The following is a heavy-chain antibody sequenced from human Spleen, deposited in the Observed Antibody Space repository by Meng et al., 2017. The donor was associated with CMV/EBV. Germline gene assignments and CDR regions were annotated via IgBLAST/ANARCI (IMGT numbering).Heavy chain of an antibody. CDR1: GFTFDDYA. V-gene: IGHV3-NL1*01. J-gene: IGHJ4*02. CDR2: IYSGGRT. CDR3: VKEGIRDEWPRDFDY. D-gene: IGHD2-21*01. Sequence: GESLKISCAASGFTFDDYAMHWVRQAPGKGLEWVSVIYSGGRTFYAESVKGRFTISRDNSKNTLYLQMDSLRHEDTAFYHCVKEGIRDEWPRDFDYWGQGLLVTVSS.